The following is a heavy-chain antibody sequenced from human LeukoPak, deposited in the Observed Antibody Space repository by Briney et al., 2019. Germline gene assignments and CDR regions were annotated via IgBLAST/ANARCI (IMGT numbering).Heavy chain of an antibody. CDR2: INPNSGGT. J-gene: IGHJ5*02. Sequence: ASVKVSCKASGYTFTGYYMHWVRQAPGQGLEWMGWINPNSGGTNYAQKFHGRVTMTRDTSISTAYMELSRVRSDDTAVYYCARVVPAARRTYNWFDPWGQGTLVTVSS. D-gene: IGHD2-2*01. CDR1: GYTFTGYY. V-gene: IGHV1-2*02. CDR3: ARVVPAARRTYNWFDP.